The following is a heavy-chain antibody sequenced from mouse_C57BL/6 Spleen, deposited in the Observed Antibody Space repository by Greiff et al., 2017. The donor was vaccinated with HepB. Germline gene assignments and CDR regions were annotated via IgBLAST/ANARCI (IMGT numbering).Heavy chain of an antibody. V-gene: IGHV1-85*01. D-gene: IGHD2-3*01. Sequence: QVQLKQSGPELVKPGASVKLSCKASGYTFTSYDINWVKQRPGQGLEWIGWIYPRDGSTKYNEKFKGKATLTVDTSSSTAYMELHSLTSEDSAVYFCASKGGWLGYWYFDVWGTGTTVTVSS. CDR2: IYPRDGST. CDR1: GYTFTSYD. J-gene: IGHJ1*03. CDR3: ASKGGWLGYWYFDV.